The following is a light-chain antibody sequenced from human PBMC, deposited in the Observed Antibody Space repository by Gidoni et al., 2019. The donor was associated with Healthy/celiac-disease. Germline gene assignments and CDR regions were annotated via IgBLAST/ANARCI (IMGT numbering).Light chain of an antibody. CDR3: MQALQTLGT. Sequence: DTVMTQSPLSLPVTPGAPSSISCRSSQSLLHSNGYNYLDWYLQKPGQSPQLLIYLGSNRASGVPDRFSGSGSGTDFTLKISRVEAEDVGVYYCMQALQTLGTFGGGTKVEIK. CDR2: LGS. V-gene: IGKV2-28*01. CDR1: QSLLHSNGYNY. J-gene: IGKJ4*01.